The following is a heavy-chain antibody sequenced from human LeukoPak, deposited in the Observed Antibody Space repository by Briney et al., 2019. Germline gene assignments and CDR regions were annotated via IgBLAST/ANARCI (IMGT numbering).Heavy chain of an antibody. D-gene: IGHD3-3*01. CDR2: ISGSGVTM. CDR3: ARDQESLRFLPSRYHGMDV. V-gene: IGHV3-48*03. Sequence: GGSLGLSCAASGFTFSSYEMNWVRQAPGRGLEWVSFISGSGVTMYYADSVKGRFTISRDDAKNSLYLQMDSLRAVDTAVYYCARDQESLRFLPSRYHGMDVWGQGTTVTVSS. CDR1: GFTFSSYE. J-gene: IGHJ6*02.